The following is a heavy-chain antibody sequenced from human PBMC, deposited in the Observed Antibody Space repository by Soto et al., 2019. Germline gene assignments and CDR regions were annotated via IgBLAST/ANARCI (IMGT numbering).Heavy chain of an antibody. CDR2: IYYSGST. D-gene: IGHD3-22*01. CDR1: GVSISSSSYY. J-gene: IGHJ4*02. Sequence: SETLSLTCPVSGVSISSSSYYWGWIRQPPGKGLEWIGSIYYSGSTYYNPSLKSRVTISVDTSKNQFSLKLSSVTAADTAVYYCARHVRYYYDSSGYGQYYFDYWGQETLVTVSS. V-gene: IGHV4-39*01. CDR3: ARHVRYYYDSSGYGQYYFDY.